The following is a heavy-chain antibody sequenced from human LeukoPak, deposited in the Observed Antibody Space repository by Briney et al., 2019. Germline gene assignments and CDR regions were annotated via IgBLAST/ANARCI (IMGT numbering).Heavy chain of an antibody. CDR3: ARGMRD. Sequence: GGSLRLSCVGSGFTFSSKWMHWVRQAPGKGLVWVSQINSDGSSTIYADSVKVRFTISRDNAKNTMYLQINSLRAEDTAVYYCARGMRDWGQGTLVTVSS. CDR2: INSDGSST. CDR1: GFTFSSKW. J-gene: IGHJ4*02. V-gene: IGHV3-74*01.